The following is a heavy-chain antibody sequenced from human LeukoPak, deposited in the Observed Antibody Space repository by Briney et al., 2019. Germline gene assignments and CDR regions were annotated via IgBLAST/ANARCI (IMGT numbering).Heavy chain of an antibody. D-gene: IGHD4-11*01. CDR1: GGTFSSYA. J-gene: IGHJ5*02. CDR3: ARDLYDYSRYNWFDP. CDR2: IIPIFGTA. Sequence: GASVKVSCKASGGTFSSYAISWVRQAPGQGLEWMGGIIPIFGTANYAQKFQGRVTITADESTSTAYMELSSLRSEDTAVCYCARDLYDYSRYNWFDPWGQGTLVTVSS. V-gene: IGHV1-69*13.